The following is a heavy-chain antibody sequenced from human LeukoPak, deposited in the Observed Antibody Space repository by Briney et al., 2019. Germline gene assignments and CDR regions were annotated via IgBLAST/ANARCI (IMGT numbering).Heavy chain of an antibody. D-gene: IGHD2-8*01. CDR1: GGSFSSYA. V-gene: IGHV1-69*04. Sequence: SVKVSCKASGGSFSSYAISWVRQAPGQGLEWMGRIIPILGIANYAQKFQGRVTITADKSTSTAYMELSSLRSEDTAVYYCARASQIWCMLTTMYYYYYGMDVWGQGTTVTVSS. CDR2: IIPILGIA. CDR3: ARASQIWCMLTTMYYYYYGMDV. J-gene: IGHJ6*02.